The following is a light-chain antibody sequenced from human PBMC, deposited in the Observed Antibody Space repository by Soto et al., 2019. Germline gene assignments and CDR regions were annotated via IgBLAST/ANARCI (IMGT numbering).Light chain of an antibody. CDR3: QQRSDFPLRYT. CDR1: QSVSSY. J-gene: IGKJ2*01. Sequence: EIVLTQSPATLSLSPGERATLSCRASQSVSSYLAWYQQKPCQAPRLLIYDASNRTTGIPARFSGSGSGTDFTLTISSLEPEDFAVYYCQQRSDFPLRYTFGQGTKLEIK. CDR2: DAS. V-gene: IGKV3-11*01.